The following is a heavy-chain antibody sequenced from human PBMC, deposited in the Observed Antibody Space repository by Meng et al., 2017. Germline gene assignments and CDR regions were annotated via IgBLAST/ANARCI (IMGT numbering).Heavy chain of an antibody. CDR3: ARDSATGDF. Sequence: QVQPVQSGAEVKKPGASGKVSCKASGYPFTGYYMHWVRQAPGQGLEWMGRINPNGGGTNYAQKFQGRVTMTRDTSISTAYMELSRLISDDTAVYYCARDSATGDFWGQGTLVTVSS. V-gene: IGHV1-2*06. J-gene: IGHJ4*02. CDR1: GYPFTGYY. D-gene: IGHD5-12*01. CDR2: INPNGGGT.